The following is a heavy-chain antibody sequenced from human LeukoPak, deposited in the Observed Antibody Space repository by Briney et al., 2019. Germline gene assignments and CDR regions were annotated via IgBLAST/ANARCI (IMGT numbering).Heavy chain of an antibody. CDR1: GFTFSSYG. Sequence: PGGSLRLSCAASGFTFSSYGMHWVRQAPGKGLEWVAYIQYDGSNEQYADSVKGRFSISRDSSKNILYLQMNSLRAEDTALYYCARASHYDSSGYYFGYWGQGTLVTVSS. CDR2: IQYDGSNE. J-gene: IGHJ4*02. CDR3: ARASHYDSSGYYFGY. D-gene: IGHD3-22*01. V-gene: IGHV3-30*02.